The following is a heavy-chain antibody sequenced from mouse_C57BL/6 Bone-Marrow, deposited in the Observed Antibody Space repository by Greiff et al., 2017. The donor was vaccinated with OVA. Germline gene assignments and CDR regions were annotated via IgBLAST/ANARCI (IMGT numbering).Heavy chain of an antibody. Sequence: VQLQQSGPELVKPGASVKMSCKASGYTFTDYYMNWVKQSHGKSLEWIGVINPYNGGTSYNQKFKGKATLTVDKSSSTAYMELNSLTSEDSAVYYCARTRYSSDYWGQGTTLTVSS. CDR2: INPYNGGT. CDR1: GYTFTDYY. J-gene: IGHJ2*01. V-gene: IGHV1-19*01. CDR3: ARTRYSSDY. D-gene: IGHD1-1*01.